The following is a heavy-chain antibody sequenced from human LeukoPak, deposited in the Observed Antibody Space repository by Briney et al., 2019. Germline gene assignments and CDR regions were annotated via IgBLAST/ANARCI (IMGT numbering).Heavy chain of an antibody. J-gene: IGHJ3*02. V-gene: IGHV3-30-3*01. CDR3: AREEGVYCSSTSCYGGAFDI. Sequence: SGGSLRLSCAASGFTFSSYAMHWVRQAPGKGLEWVAVISYDGSNKYYADSVKGRFTISRDNSKNTLYLQMNSLRAEDTAVYYCAREEGVYCSSTSCYGGAFDIWGQGTMVTVSS. CDR2: ISYDGSNK. CDR1: GFTFSSYA. D-gene: IGHD2-2*01.